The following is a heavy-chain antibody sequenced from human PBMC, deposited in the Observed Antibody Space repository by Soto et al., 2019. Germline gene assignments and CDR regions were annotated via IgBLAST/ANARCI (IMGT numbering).Heavy chain of an antibody. V-gene: IGHV1-69*02. D-gene: IGHD3-10*01. Sequence: QVQLVQSGAEVKKPGSSVKVSCKASGGTFSRYTINWVRQAPGQGLEWMGRIIPIAAIANYTQKFQGRVTITVDKASTPAYMELSSLRSDETAVYYCARGSTIVRGAPSWFDPWGQGTLVTVSS. CDR1: GGTFSRYT. CDR2: IIPIAAIA. J-gene: IGHJ5*02. CDR3: ARGSTIVRGAPSWFDP.